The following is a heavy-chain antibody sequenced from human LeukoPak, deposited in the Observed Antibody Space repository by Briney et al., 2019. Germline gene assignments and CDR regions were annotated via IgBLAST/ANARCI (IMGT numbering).Heavy chain of an antibody. Sequence: ASVKVSCKASGYTFTSYDINWVRQATGQGLEWMGWMNPNSGNTGYAQKFQGRVTITRNTSISTAYMELSSLRSEDTAVYYCARKARTNTNYYYYMDVWGKGTTVTVSS. J-gene: IGHJ6*03. D-gene: IGHD1-1*01. CDR1: GYTFTSYD. CDR2: MNPNSGNT. CDR3: ARKARTNTNYYYYMDV. V-gene: IGHV1-8*03.